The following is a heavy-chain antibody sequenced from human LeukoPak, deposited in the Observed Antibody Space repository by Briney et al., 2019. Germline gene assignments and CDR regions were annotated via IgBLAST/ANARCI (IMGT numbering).Heavy chain of an antibody. D-gene: IGHD6-13*01. CDR3: AREGGQQLVQTYMDV. Sequence: GGSLRLSCAASGFTFSTFAMIWVRQPPGKGLEWVSSIFPSGGEIHYADSVKGRFTISRDNAKNSLYLQMNSLRAEDTAVYYCAREGGQQLVQTYMDVWGKGTTVTISS. V-gene: IGHV3-21*01. CDR2: IFPSGGEI. J-gene: IGHJ6*03. CDR1: GFTFSTFA.